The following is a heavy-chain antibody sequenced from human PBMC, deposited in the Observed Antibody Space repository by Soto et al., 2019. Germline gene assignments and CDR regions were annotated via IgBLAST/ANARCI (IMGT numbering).Heavy chain of an antibody. Sequence: QLQLQESGPGLVKPSETLSLTCTVSGGSISSSSYYWGWIHQPPGKGLEWIGSIYYSGSTYYNPSLKSRVTISVDTSKNQFSLKLSSVTAADTAVYYCARQADIVVVPAAMGWYFDLWGRGTLVTVSS. D-gene: IGHD2-2*01. CDR1: GGSISSSSYY. J-gene: IGHJ2*01. CDR3: ARQADIVVVPAAMGWYFDL. CDR2: IYYSGST. V-gene: IGHV4-39*01.